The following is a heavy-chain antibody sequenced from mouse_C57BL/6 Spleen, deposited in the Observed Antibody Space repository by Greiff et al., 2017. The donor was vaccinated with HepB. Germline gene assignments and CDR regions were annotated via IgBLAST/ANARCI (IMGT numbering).Heavy chain of an antibody. CDR1: GFTFSSYG. Sequence: EVKLEESGGDLVKPGGSLKLSCAASGFTFSSYGMSWVRQTPDKRLEWVATISSGGSYTYYPDSVKGRFTISRDNAKNTLYLQMSSLKSEDTAMYYCARQPTNYYGSSYDWYFDVWGTGTTVTVSS. CDR2: ISSGGSYT. D-gene: IGHD1-1*01. V-gene: IGHV5-6*02. CDR3: ARQPTNYYGSSYDWYFDV. J-gene: IGHJ1*03.